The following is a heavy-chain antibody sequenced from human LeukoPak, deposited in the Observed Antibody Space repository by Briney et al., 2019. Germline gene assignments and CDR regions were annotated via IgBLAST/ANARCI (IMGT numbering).Heavy chain of an antibody. J-gene: IGHJ4*02. Sequence: ASVKVSCKASGYSITNYAILWVRQAPGQGLEWMGWISAYNGNTNYAQKLQGRVTMTTDTSTSTAYMELRSLRSDDTAVYYCARDHYYDSSGTTPYFDYWGQGTLVTVSS. CDR1: GYSITNYA. D-gene: IGHD3-22*01. V-gene: IGHV1-18*01. CDR2: ISAYNGNT. CDR3: ARDHYYDSSGTTPYFDY.